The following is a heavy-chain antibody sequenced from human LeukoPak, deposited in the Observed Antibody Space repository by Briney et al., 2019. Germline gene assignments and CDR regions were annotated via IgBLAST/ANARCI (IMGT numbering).Heavy chain of an antibody. V-gene: IGHV4-30-4*08. CDR3: AREGYYHNWFDP. CDR2: IYYSGST. Sequence: KSSETLSLTCTVSGGSISSGDYYWSWIRQPPGKGLEWIGYIYYSGSTYYNPSLKSRVTISVDTSKNQFSLKLSSVTAADTAVYYCAREGYYHNWFDPWGQGTLVTVSS. CDR1: GGSISSGDYY. J-gene: IGHJ5*02. D-gene: IGHD3-3*02.